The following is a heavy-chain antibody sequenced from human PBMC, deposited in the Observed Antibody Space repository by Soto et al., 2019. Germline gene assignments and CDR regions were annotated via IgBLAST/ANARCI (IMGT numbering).Heavy chain of an antibody. CDR3: ASRISGSGRFDP. Sequence: QVQLQESGPGLVKPSETLSLTCTVSGGSVSSGSYYWSWIRQPPGKGLEWIGYIYYSGSTNYNPSLNSRVTISVDTSKNHFSLKLSSVTAADTAVYYCASRISGSGRFDPWGQGTLVTVSS. J-gene: IGHJ5*02. CDR2: IYYSGST. CDR1: GGSVSSGSYY. V-gene: IGHV4-61*03. D-gene: IGHD3-10*01.